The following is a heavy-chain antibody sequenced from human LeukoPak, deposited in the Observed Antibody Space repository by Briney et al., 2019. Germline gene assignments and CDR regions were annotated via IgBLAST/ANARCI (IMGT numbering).Heavy chain of an antibody. V-gene: IGHV4-4*07. D-gene: IGHD6-19*01. CDR3: ARDRWLDF. Sequence: PSETLSLTCTVSGGSNYWSWIRQPPGKGLEWIGRIYTSGSTNYNPSLKSRVTMSVDTSKNQFSLKLSSVTAADTAVYYCARDRWLDFWGQGTLVTVSS. CDR1: GGSNY. J-gene: IGHJ4*02. CDR2: IYTSGST.